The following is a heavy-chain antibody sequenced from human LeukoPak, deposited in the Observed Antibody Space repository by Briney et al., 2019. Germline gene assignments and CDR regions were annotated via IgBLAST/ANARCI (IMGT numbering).Heavy chain of an antibody. Sequence: PSETLFLTCTVSGGPIYSYYWSWIRQTAGKGLEWIGRLYPGVSTNYNPSLKSRVTMSVDTSKNQFALKLSAVTASDTAVYYCARLKFYDSTGYSPGHYMDVWGKGTTVTVSS. V-gene: IGHV4-4*07. D-gene: IGHD3-22*01. CDR3: ARLKFYDSTGYSPGHYMDV. CDR1: GGPIYSYY. CDR2: LYPGVST. J-gene: IGHJ6*03.